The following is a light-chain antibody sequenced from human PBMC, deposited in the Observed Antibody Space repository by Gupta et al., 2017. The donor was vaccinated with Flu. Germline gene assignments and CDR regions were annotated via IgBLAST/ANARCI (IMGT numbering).Light chain of an antibody. CDR1: KLGDKY. V-gene: IGLV3-1*01. J-gene: IGLJ1*01. CDR2: QDN. CDR3: QAWETYSSCV. Sequence: SYAPTQPPPVSVSPGQTASITCSGDKLGDKYVCWYQQKPGQSPLLVIYQDNKRPSGIPERFSGSNSGNTATLTISGTQAMDEADYYCQAWETYSSCVFGSGTKVTVL.